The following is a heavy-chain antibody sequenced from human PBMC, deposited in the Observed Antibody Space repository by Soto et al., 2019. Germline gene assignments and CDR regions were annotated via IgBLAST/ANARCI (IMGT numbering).Heavy chain of an antibody. J-gene: IGHJ5*02. CDR2: IYYSGST. Sequence: SETLSITCTVSGGSISSGDYYWSWIRQPPGKGLEWIGYIYYSGSTYYNPSLKSRVTISVDTSKNQFSLKLSSVTAADTAVYYCAREGEKVWFDPWGQGTLVTVPQ. D-gene: IGHD3-10*01. CDR3: AREGEKVWFDP. V-gene: IGHV4-30-4*01. CDR1: GGSISSGDYY.